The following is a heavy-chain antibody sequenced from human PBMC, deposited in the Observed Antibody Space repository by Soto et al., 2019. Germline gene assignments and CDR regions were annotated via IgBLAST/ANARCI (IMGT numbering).Heavy chain of an antibody. J-gene: IGHJ6*02. CDR3: ARALLWLNYYYYGMDV. D-gene: IGHD3-10*01. CDR1: GGSFSGYY. V-gene: IGHV4-34*01. CDR2: INHSGST. Sequence: QVQLQQWGAGLLKPSETLSLTCAVYGGSFSGYYWSWIRQPPGKGLEWIGEINHSGSTNYNPSLKSGVTISVNTSKNQFSLKLSSVTAADTAVYYCARALLWLNYYYYGMDVWGQGTTVTVSS.